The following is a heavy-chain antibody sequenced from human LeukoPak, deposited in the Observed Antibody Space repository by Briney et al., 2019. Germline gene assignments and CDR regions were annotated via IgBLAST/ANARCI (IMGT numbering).Heavy chain of an antibody. CDR3: VRGLLGPDY. J-gene: IGHJ4*02. CDR2: INNDGSGT. CDR1: GFTFSSYW. Sequence: GGSLRLSCAASGFTFSSYWMHWVRQAPGKGLMWVSRINNDGSGTVYADSVEGRFTISRDNAKNTVYLQMNSLRADDTAVYYCVRGLLGPDYWGQGTQVTVSS. V-gene: IGHV3-74*01. D-gene: IGHD7-27*01.